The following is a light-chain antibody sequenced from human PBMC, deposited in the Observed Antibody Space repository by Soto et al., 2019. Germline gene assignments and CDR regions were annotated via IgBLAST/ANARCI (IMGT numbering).Light chain of an antibody. CDR3: QQSYTSRIT. J-gene: IGKJ5*01. CDR1: QSISSY. Sequence: IQLTQSPSSLSASMGDRVTITCRASQSISSYLNWYQQKPGKAPKLLIFAASSLQSGVPSRFSGSGSGTDFTLTVSSLQPEDFATYYCQQSYTSRITFGLGTRLEIK. V-gene: IGKV1-39*01. CDR2: AAS.